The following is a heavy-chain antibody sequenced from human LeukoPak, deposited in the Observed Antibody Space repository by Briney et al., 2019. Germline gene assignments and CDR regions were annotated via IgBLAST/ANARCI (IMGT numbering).Heavy chain of an antibody. CDR2: ISAYNGNT. Sequence: ASVKVSCKASGYTFTSYGISWVRQTPGQGLEWMGWISAYNGNTTYAQKLQGRVTMTTDTSTSTAYMELRSLRSDDTAVNYCARRDLDYYDSSGYLDYWGQGTLVTVSS. CDR3: ARRDLDYYDSSGYLDY. V-gene: IGHV1-18*01. J-gene: IGHJ4*02. D-gene: IGHD3-22*01. CDR1: GYTFTSYG.